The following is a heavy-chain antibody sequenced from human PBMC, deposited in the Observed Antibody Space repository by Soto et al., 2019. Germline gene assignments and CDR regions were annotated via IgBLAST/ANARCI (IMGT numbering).Heavy chain of an antibody. J-gene: IGHJ4*02. D-gene: IGHD4-17*01. CDR3: ATRMTTAPY. CDR1: LFIVSDNY. V-gene: IGHV3-66*01. CDR2: IYSGGGT. Sequence: VRLVQSGGGLVQPGGSLRLSCAASLFIVSDNYMSWVRQAPGKGLEWVSLIYSGGGTDYAESVKGRFTISRDNSKNTLYLQMNSLKAADTGIYYCATRMTTAPYWGQGTVVTVSS.